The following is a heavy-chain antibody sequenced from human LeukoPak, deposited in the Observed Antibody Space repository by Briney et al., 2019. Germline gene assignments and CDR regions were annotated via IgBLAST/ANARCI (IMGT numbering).Heavy chain of an antibody. D-gene: IGHD1-26*01. CDR3: AREGGSYFLLNDY. Sequence: GGSLRLSCAASGFTFSSYWMSWVRQAPGKGLEWVANIKQGGGDTYYVDSVKGRFTISRDNAKNPLYLQMNSLRAEDTAVYYCAREGGSYFLLNDYWGQGTLVTVS. CDR1: GFTFSSYW. CDR2: IKQGGGDT. J-gene: IGHJ4*02. V-gene: IGHV3-7*01.